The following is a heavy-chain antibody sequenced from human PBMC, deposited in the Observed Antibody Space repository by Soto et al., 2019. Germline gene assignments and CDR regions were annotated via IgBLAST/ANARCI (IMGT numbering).Heavy chain of an antibody. D-gene: IGHD2-8*02. J-gene: IGHJ4*02. CDR2: IYPSGST. Sequence: QVYLQESGPGLVKPSGTLSLTCAVSDGSISSNNWWSWVRQPPGKGLEWIGEIYPSGSTNYNPSFKSLVTISVDKSKSQFSLKLSFVTAADTAVYYCARNSYVTGGGYCDYWGQGTLVTVSS. CDR1: DGSISSNNW. CDR3: ARNSYVTGGGYCDY. V-gene: IGHV4-4*02.